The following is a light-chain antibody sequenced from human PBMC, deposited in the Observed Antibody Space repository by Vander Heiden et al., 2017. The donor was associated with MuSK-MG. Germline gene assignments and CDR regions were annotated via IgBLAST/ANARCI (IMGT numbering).Light chain of an antibody. CDR2: AAS. CDR1: QTISTY. CDR3: QQTYSTPPWT. V-gene: IGKV1-39*01. Sequence: DFQMTQSPSSLSASVGDRVTITYRASQTISTYLNWYQQKPGKAPKLLIYAASSLQSGVPSRFSGSRSGPDFTLTISSLQPEDSATYYCQQTYSTPPWTFGQGTKVEI. J-gene: IGKJ1*01.